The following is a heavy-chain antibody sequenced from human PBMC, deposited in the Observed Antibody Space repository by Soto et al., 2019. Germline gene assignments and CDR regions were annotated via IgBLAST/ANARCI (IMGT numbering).Heavy chain of an antibody. V-gene: IGHV3-23*01. Sequence: EVQLLESGGGLVQPGGSLRLSCAASGFTFSSYAMSWVRQAPGKGLEWVSAISGSGGSTYYADSVKGRFTISRDNSKNTLYLQMNSLRAADTAVYYCAKDGIAFGELPSSDYWGQGTLVTFSS. D-gene: IGHD3-10*01. J-gene: IGHJ4*02. CDR3: AKDGIAFGELPSSDY. CDR2: ISGSGGST. CDR1: GFTFSSYA.